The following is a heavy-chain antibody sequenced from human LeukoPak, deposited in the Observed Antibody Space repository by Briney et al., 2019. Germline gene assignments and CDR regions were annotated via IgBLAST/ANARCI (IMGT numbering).Heavy chain of an antibody. CDR3: ARTSSSSPGRFDY. J-gene: IGHJ4*02. Sequence: ALVKVSCKASGYTFTGYYMRWVRQAPGQGLEWMGWINPNSGGTNYAQKFQGRVAMTRDTSISTAYMELSRLRSDDTAVYYCARTSSSSPGRFDYWGQGTLVTVSS. CDR2: INPNSGGT. D-gene: IGHD6-6*01. V-gene: IGHV1-2*02. CDR1: GYTFTGYY.